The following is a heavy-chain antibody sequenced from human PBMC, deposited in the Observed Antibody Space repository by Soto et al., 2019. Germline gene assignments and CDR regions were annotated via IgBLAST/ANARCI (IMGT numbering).Heavy chain of an antibody. D-gene: IGHD2-8*01. CDR2: IIPIFSTA. Sequence: QVQLVQSGAEVKKPGSSVKVSCKASGGTFSSYAISWVRQAPGQGLEWMGVIIPIFSTANYAQKFQGRVTITADKSTSTSYMELSSLRSEDRAVYYCARAGCTSGVCYGGYYYGMDVLGQGSTVTV. J-gene: IGHJ6*02. CDR3: ARAGCTSGVCYGGYYYGMDV. V-gene: IGHV1-69*06. CDR1: GGTFSSYA.